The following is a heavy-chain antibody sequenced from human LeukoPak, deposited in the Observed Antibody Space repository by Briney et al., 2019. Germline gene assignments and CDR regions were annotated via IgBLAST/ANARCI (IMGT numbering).Heavy chain of an antibody. V-gene: IGHV3-49*03. CDR2: IRSKAYGGTT. J-gene: IGHJ4*02. Sequence: GGSLRLSCTASGFTFGDYAMSWFRQAPGKGLEWVGFIRSKAYGGTTEYAASVKGRFTISRDDSKSIAYLQMNGLKTEDTAVYYCTRGSYSSGWSFDYWGQGTLVTVSS. CDR1: GFTFGDYA. D-gene: IGHD6-19*01. CDR3: TRGSYSSGWSFDY.